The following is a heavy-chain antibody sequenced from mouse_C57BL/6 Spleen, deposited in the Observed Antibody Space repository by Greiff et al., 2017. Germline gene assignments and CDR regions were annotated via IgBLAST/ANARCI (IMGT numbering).Heavy chain of an antibody. J-gene: IGHJ2*01. CDR3: TRWGTTVFDY. V-gene: IGHV1-5*01. Sequence: EVQLQQSGPVLARPGASVKMSCKTSGYTFTSYWMHWVKQRPGTSLEWIGAIYPGNSDTCYNQKFKGKAKLTAVTSASTAYMEHSSLTNEDSAVYYCTRWGTTVFDYWGQGTTLTVSS. D-gene: IGHD1-1*01. CDR2: IYPGNSDT. CDR1: GYTFTSYW.